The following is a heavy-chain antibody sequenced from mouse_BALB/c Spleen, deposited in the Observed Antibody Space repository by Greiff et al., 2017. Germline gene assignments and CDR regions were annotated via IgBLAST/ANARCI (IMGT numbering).Heavy chain of an antibody. CDR1: GYTFTDYA. Sequence: VQGVESGPELVRPGVSVKISCKGSGYTFTDYAMHWVKQSHAKSLEWIGVISTYYGNTNYNQKFKGKATMTVDKSSSTAYMELARLTSEDSAIYYCARWDGNYFGGFAYWGQGTLVTVSA. V-gene: IGHV1-67*01. CDR2: ISTYYGNT. D-gene: IGHD2-1*01. J-gene: IGHJ3*01. CDR3: ARWDGNYFGGFAY.